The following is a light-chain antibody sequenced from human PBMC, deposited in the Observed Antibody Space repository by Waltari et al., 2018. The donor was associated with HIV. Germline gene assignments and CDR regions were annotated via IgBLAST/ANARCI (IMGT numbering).Light chain of an antibody. CDR1: SSNIGNNY. CDR2: ENK. V-gene: IGLV1-51*02. J-gene: IGLJ3*02. CDR3: GTWESSPSSGV. Sequence: QSVLTQPPSMSAAPGQKVTISCSGSSSNIGNNYVSWYQQFPRTAPKLLIYENKKRPSWIPDRLSGSKAGTSATLDITGLQTGDEADYYCGTWESSPSSGVFGGGTKLAVL.